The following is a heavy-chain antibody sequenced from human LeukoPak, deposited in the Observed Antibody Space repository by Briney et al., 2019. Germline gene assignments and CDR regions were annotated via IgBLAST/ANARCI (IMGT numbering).Heavy chain of an antibody. V-gene: IGHV1-2*02. CDR1: GYTFTGYY. CDR3: ARLGSGYFDY. J-gene: IGHJ4*02. Sequence: AASVKVSCKTSGYTFTGYYIHWVRQAPGQGLEWMGWINPNSGGTNYAQKFQGRVTMTRDTSISTAYMELSSLRSEDTAVYYCARLGSGYFDYWGQGTLVTVSS. CDR2: INPNSGGT. D-gene: IGHD3-22*01.